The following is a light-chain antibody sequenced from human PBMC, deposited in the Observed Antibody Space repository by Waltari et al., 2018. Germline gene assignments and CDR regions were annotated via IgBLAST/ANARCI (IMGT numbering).Light chain of an antibody. J-gene: IGLJ3*02. CDR1: RSNIGSNY. V-gene: IGLV1-47*01. Sequence: QSVLTQPPSASGTPGQRVTISCSGSRSNIGSNYVYWYQQLPGTAPKLLIYRNNPRPSGVPDRFSGSKSGTPASLAISGFRSEDEADYYCAAWDDSLSGRVFGGGTKVTVL. CDR2: RNN. CDR3: AAWDDSLSGRV.